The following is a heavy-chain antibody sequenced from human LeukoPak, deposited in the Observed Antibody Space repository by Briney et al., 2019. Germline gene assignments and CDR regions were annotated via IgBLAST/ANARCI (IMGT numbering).Heavy chain of an antibody. V-gene: IGHV3-74*01. D-gene: IGHD2-21*02. J-gene: IGHJ4*02. CDR2: INTDGSIT. Sequence: GGCLRLSCAASGFTFSNSWMNWVRQAPGKGLVWVSRINTDGSITSYADSVKGRFTISRDNAKNTLYLQMNSLRAEDTAVYYCARAEGYCGSDCYSPFGDWGQGTLVTVSS. CDR3: ARAEGYCGSDCYSPFGD. CDR1: GFTFSNSW.